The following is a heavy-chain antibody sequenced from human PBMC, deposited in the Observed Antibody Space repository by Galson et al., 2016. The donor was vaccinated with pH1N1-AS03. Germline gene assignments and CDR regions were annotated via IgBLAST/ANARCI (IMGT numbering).Heavy chain of an antibody. J-gene: IGHJ3*02. D-gene: IGHD3-10*01. CDR2: ISGYDDDT. V-gene: IGHV1-18*04. CDR1: GYTLSTYG. CDR3: ARDRGFRPDTFDI. Sequence: SVKVSCKASGYTLSTYGVSWVRQAPGQGFEWMGWISGYDDDTNYAQNVAGRVTMTTDKSTSTVYMELRSLRSDDTAVYYCARDRGFRPDTFDIWGQGTWVTVSS.